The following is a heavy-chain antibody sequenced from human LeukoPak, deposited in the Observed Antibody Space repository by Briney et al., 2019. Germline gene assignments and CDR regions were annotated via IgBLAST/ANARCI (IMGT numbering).Heavy chain of an antibody. Sequence: SETLSLTCTVSGGSISSSSYYWGWIRQPPGKGLEWIGSIYYSGSTYYNPSLKSRVTISVDTSKNQFSLKLSSVTAADTAVYYCARHRRARGYSSGCSTTFEPYYFDYWGQGTLVTVSS. CDR1: GGSISSSSYY. J-gene: IGHJ4*02. CDR3: ARHRRARGYSSGCSTTFEPYYFDY. CDR2: IYYSGST. D-gene: IGHD6-19*01. V-gene: IGHV4-39*01.